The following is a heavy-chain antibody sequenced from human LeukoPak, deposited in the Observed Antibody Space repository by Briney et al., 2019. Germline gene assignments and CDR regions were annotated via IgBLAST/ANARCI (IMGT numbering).Heavy chain of an antibody. CDR3: AREGDIVATID. CDR2: IIPIFGTA. D-gene: IGHD5-12*01. J-gene: IGHJ4*02. Sequence: SVKVSCKASGGTFSSYAISWVRQAPGQALEWIGGIIPIFGTANYAQKLQGRVTITADESTSTAYMELSSLRSEDTAVYYCAREGDIVATIDWGQGTLVTVSS. V-gene: IGHV1-69*13. CDR1: GGTFSSYA.